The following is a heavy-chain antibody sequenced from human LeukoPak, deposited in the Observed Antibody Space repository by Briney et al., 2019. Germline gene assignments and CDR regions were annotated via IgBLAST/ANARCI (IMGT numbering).Heavy chain of an antibody. CDR3: ARRVATLDYYFMDV. CDR2: INWNGDHT. J-gene: IGHJ6*03. Sequence: GGSLSLSCVASGFTLDDYGMSWVRQAPEKGREWVSGINWNGDHTGYADSVKGRFTISRDHPKNSLYLQMNRLRAEDTALYYCARRVATLDYYFMDVWGKGTTVTVSS. V-gene: IGHV3-20*04. CDR1: GFTLDDYG. D-gene: IGHD5-12*01.